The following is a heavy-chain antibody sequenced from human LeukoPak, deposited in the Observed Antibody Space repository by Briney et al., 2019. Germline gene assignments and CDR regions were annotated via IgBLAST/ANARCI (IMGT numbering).Heavy chain of an antibody. CDR2: ISKDGSDK. CDR3: ARDYWWNYDY. V-gene: IGHV3-30-3*01. J-gene: IGHJ4*02. D-gene: IGHD1-7*01. Sequence: PGRSLRLSCAASGFTFSDYAMHWVRQAPGKGLEWVAVISKDGSDKYYPGSVRGRFNISRDNSKNTIYLQMDSLRAEDTAIYYCARDYWWNYDYWGQGTLVTVSS. CDR1: GFTFSDYA.